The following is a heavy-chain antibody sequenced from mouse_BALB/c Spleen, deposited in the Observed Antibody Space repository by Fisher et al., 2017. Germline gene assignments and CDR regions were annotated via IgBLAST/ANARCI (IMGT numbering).Heavy chain of an antibody. CDR3: ARAPSGDYAMDY. J-gene: IGHJ4*01. Sequence: RFTISRDNARNILYLQMSSLRSEDTAMYYCARAPSGDYAMDYWGQGTSVTVSS. V-gene: IGHV5-6-5*01.